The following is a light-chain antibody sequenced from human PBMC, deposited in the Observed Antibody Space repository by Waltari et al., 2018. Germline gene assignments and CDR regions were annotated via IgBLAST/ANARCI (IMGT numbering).Light chain of an antibody. V-gene: IGKV3-20*01. J-gene: IGKJ5*01. Sequence: EIVLTQSPGTLSLSPGESATLSCRASRRVTSNYLAWYQQKPGQAPRLLIPGASRRATDIPDRFSGSGYGTDFTLTINRLEPEDFAVYYCQQFGSSPFTFGQGTRLEIK. CDR1: RRVTSNY. CDR2: GAS. CDR3: QQFGSSPFT.